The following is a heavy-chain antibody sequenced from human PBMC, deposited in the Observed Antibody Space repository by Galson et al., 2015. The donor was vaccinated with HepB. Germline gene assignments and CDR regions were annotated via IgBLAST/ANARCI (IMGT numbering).Heavy chain of an antibody. V-gene: IGHV3-48*04. CDR3: VRGPRSLDWLLGYLDS. CDR1: GFSFSEYS. J-gene: IGHJ4*02. D-gene: IGHD3/OR15-3a*01. Sequence: SLRLSCAGTGFSFSEYSMNWVRQAPGKGLEWVSYINSIGGGILYVDSVKGRFTVSRDNAHNSLYLQMNNLRAEDTAIYYCVRGPRSLDWLLGYLDSWGRGTLVTVSS. CDR2: INSIGGGI.